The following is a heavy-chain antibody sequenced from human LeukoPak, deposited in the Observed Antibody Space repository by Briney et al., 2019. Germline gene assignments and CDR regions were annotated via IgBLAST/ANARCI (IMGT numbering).Heavy chain of an antibody. Sequence: GGSLRLSCAASGFTFSSYAMSWVRQAPGKGREWVSAISGSGGSTYYADSVKGRVTISRDNSKTTLYLQMNSLRAEDTAVYYCAKDHPRIAVADDAFDIWGQGTMVTVSS. J-gene: IGHJ3*02. CDR3: AKDHPRIAVADDAFDI. CDR2: ISGSGGST. D-gene: IGHD6-19*01. CDR1: GFTFSSYA. V-gene: IGHV3-23*01.